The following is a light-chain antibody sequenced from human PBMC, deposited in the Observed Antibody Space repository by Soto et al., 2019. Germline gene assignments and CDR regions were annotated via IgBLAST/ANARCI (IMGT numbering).Light chain of an antibody. Sequence: GDRVTITCRASQSISTSLAWYQQKPGKAPNLLISDASSLQGGVPSRFSGSGSGTAFTLTISSLQPNDFATYYCQQYNTYWTFGQGTKVELK. CDR2: DAS. V-gene: IGKV1-5*01. J-gene: IGKJ1*01. CDR1: QSISTS. CDR3: QQYNTYWT.